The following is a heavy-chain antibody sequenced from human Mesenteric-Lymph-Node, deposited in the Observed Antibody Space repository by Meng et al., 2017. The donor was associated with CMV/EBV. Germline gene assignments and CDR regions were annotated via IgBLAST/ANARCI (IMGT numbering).Heavy chain of an antibody. Sequence: GESLKISCTASGFTFSDYSMNWVRQAPGKGLEWVSSISSSSSYIYYADSVKGRFTIPRDNAKNSLYLQMNSLRAEDTAVYYCARDGGTHGWFDPWSQGTLVTVSS. J-gene: IGHJ5*02. CDR1: GFTFSDYS. V-gene: IGHV3-21*01. CDR2: ISSSSSYI. D-gene: IGHD3-3*01. CDR3: ARDGGTHGWFDP.